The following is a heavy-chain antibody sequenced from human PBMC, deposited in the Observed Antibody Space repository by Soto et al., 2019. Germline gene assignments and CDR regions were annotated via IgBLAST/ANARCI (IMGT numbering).Heavy chain of an antibody. CDR3: ARDLWQWLLPGWAAY. D-gene: IGHD6-19*01. CDR1: GFTFSNYG. Sequence: GGSLRLSCAASGFTFSNYGFHWVRQAPGKGLEWVALVSYDGNYKYYADSVRGRFTISRDNSKNTLFLQMSSLRVDDTAVYYCARDLWQWLLPGWAAYWGQGTLVTVSS. V-gene: IGHV3-30-3*01. J-gene: IGHJ4*02. CDR2: VSYDGNYK.